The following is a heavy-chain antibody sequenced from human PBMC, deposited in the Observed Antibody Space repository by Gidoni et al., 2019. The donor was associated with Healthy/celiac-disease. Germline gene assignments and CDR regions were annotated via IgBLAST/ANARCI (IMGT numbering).Heavy chain of an antibody. CDR1: GFPFSSYG. Sequence: QVQLVESGGGVVQPGGSLRLSCAASGFPFSSYGMHWVRQAPGKGLEWVACIRYDGSNKYYADSVKGRFTISRDNSKNTLYLQMNSLRAEDTAVYYCANLRREWELPDAFDIWGQGTMVTVSS. J-gene: IGHJ3*02. V-gene: IGHV3-30*02. CDR3: ANLRREWELPDAFDI. CDR2: IRYDGSNK. D-gene: IGHD1-26*01.